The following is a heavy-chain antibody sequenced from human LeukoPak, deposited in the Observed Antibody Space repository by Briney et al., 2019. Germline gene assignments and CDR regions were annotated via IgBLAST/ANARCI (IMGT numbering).Heavy chain of an antibody. CDR3: ARVDWGSHWYFDL. J-gene: IGHJ2*01. CDR2: IYYSGST. CDR1: GVSISSSSYY. Sequence: PSETLSLTCTVSGVSISSSSYYWGWIRQPPGTGLEWVGSIYYSGSTYYNPSLKRRVTISVDTSKNQFSLKLSSVTAADTAVYYCARVDWGSHWYFDLWGRGTLVTVSS. V-gene: IGHV4-39*01. D-gene: IGHD7-27*01.